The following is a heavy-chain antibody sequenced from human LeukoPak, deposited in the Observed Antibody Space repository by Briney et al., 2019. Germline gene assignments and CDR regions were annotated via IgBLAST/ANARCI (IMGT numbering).Heavy chain of an antibody. J-gene: IGHJ4*02. CDR2: IIPILGIA. CDR3: AIELELPTYYFDY. Sequence: SVKVSCKASGGTFNSYAISWVRQAPGQGLEWMGRIIPILGIANYAQKFQGRVTITADKSTSTAYMELSSLRSEDTAVYYCAIELELPTYYFDYWGQGTLVTVSS. D-gene: IGHD1-7*01. V-gene: IGHV1-69*04. CDR1: GGTFNSYA.